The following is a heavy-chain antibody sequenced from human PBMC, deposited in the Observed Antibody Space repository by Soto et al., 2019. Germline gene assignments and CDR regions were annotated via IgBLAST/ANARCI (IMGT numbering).Heavy chain of an antibody. V-gene: IGHV3-74*01. CDR1: GFTFSSYW. J-gene: IGHJ5*02. D-gene: IGHD3-3*01. CDR3: VRDRNYDFWSAENWFDP. CDR2: TNSDGTNT. Sequence: GGSLRLSCTASGFTFSSYWMHWVRQAPGKGLVWVSHTNSDGTNTAYADSVKGRFTISRDNAKNTLYLQMNSLRAEDTAVYYCVRDRNYDFWSAENWFDPWGQGTLVTVSS.